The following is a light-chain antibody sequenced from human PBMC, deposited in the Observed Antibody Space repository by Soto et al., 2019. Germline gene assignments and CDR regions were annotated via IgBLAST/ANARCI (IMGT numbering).Light chain of an antibody. CDR2: GTT. CDR3: AARDDSLSGHWV. Sequence: QSVLTQPPSVSGAPGQRVTISCTGSSSSIGAGFDVHWFQHFPGTAPKLLIYGTTNRPSGVPDRFSGSKSGASASLAITGLQAEDEADYYCAARDDSLSGHWVFGGGTKVTVL. J-gene: IGLJ3*02. V-gene: IGLV1-40*01. CDR1: SSSIGAGFD.